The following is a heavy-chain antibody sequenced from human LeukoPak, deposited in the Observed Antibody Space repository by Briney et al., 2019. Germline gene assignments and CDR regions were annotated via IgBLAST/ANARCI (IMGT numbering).Heavy chain of an antibody. CDR3: ARGPHGLQLWHYFYY. Sequence: GGSLRLSCAASGFSVSDQYMTWVRQAPGKGLEWLSIIYSGGSTFYADSVKGRFTISRDTSKNTVYLEMNSLRLEDTAVYYCARGPHGLQLWHYFYYWGLGTLVTVCS. CDR2: IYSGGST. V-gene: IGHV3-66*02. D-gene: IGHD5-18*01. CDR1: GFSVSDQY. J-gene: IGHJ4*02.